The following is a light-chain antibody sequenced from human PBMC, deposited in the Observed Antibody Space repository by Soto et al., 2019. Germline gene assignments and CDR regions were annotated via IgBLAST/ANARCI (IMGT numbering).Light chain of an antibody. CDR2: GAS. CDR3: QQYGNSPPNT. CDR1: QRVSSSY. Sequence: EIVLTQSPGTLSLSPGERATLSCRASQRVSSSYLAWYQQKPGQAPRLLIYGASSRATGIPDRFSGSGSGTDFTLTISRLEPEDFAVYFCQQYGNSPPNTFGQGTKVEIK. J-gene: IGKJ2*01. V-gene: IGKV3-20*01.